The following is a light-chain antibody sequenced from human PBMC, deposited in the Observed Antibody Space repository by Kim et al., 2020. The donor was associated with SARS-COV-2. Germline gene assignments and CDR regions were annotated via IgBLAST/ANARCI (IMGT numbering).Light chain of an antibody. CDR2: VTT. V-gene: IGLV1-40*01. J-gene: IGLJ3*02. CDR3: QSYDSGLSVV. Sequence: GQTITISCAGTSSKIGTSYDVHWYQQRPRTDPKLSIHVTTNRPSGVPDRFSGSKSGTSAALAITGLQAEDEADYYCQSYDSGLSVVFGGGTQLTVL. CDR1: SSKIGTSYD.